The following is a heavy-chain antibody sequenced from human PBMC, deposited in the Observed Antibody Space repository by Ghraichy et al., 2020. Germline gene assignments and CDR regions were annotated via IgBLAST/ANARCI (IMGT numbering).Heavy chain of an antibody. Sequence: GGSLRLSCAASGFTVSSYSMNWVRQAPGKGLEWVAYIKYDGSAEYYVDSVKGRFAISRDNAKNSLFLQMNSLRAEDTAVYYCARGWGRFDYWGQGTLVTVSS. V-gene: IGHV3-7*01. CDR3: ARGWGRFDY. D-gene: IGHD2-21*02. CDR2: IKYDGSAE. J-gene: IGHJ4*02. CDR1: GFTVSSYS.